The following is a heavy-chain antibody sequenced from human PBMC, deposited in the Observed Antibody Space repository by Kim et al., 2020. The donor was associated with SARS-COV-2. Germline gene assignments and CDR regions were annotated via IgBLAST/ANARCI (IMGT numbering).Heavy chain of an antibody. CDR3: ARVYRGSSPYPGDDY. Sequence: GGSLRLSCAASGFIFSSYSMNWVRQAPGKGLEWVSYISSSSSTIYYADSVKGRFTISRDNAKNSLYLQMNSLRDEDTAVYYCARVYRGSSPYPGDDYWGQGTLVTVSS. CDR1: GFIFSSYS. CDR2: ISSSSSTI. D-gene: IGHD1-26*01. J-gene: IGHJ4*02. V-gene: IGHV3-48*02.